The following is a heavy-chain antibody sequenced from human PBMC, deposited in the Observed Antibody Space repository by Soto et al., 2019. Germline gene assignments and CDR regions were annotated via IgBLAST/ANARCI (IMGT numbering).Heavy chain of an antibody. Sequence: SGPTLVNPTQTLTLTCTFSGFSLNSNGMCVNWIRQPPGKALEGLALMDWDDDKYYSTSMKTRLTISRDTSKNQVVLTMTNMDTVDTATYYCARTSALPLGYPHGIDVWGQGTTVTVSS. CDR1: GFSLNSNGMC. CDR3: ARTSALPLGYPHGIDV. CDR2: MDWDDDK. V-gene: IGHV2-70*13. J-gene: IGHJ6*02. D-gene: IGHD7-27*01.